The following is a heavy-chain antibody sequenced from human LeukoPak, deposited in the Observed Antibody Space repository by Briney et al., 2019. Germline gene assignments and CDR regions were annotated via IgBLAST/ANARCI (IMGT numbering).Heavy chain of an antibody. D-gene: IGHD3-22*01. V-gene: IGHV1-69*01. CDR2: IIPIFGTA. CDR1: GGTFSSYA. CDR3: ARDPSSGYYYWSAFDI. J-gene: IGHJ3*02. Sequence: SVKVSCKASGGTFSSYAISWVRQAPGQGLEWMGGIIPIFGTADYAQKFQGRVTITADESTSTAYMELSSLRSEDTAVYYCARDPSSGYYYWSAFDIWGQGTMVTVSS.